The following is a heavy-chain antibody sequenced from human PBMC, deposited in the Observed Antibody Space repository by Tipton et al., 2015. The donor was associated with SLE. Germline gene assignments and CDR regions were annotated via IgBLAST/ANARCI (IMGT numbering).Heavy chain of an antibody. D-gene: IGHD5-24*01. CDR2: IYYSGST. CDR1: GGSMDGDY. CDR3: ARGRVPNS. J-gene: IGHJ5*02. V-gene: IGHV4-59*01. Sequence: LRLSCTVSGGSMDGDYWNWVRQPPGKGLEWIGYIYYSGSTNYNPSLKSRVTISVDTSKNQLSLKMRSVTAADTAVYYCARGRVPNSWGQGTLVTVST.